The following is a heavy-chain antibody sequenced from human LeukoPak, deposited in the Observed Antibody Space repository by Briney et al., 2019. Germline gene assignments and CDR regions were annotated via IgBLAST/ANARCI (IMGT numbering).Heavy chain of an antibody. Sequence: PGGSLRLTCAASGFTFNTYAMSWVRQAPGKGLEWVSGISGSGRTTYYADPVKGRFTISRDNSKNTLFVQMNSLRAEDTAVYYCAKDRRELDVFDIWGQGTMVTVSS. CDR3: AKDRRELDVFDI. CDR1: GFTFNTYA. V-gene: IGHV3-23*01. J-gene: IGHJ3*02. CDR2: ISGSGRTT.